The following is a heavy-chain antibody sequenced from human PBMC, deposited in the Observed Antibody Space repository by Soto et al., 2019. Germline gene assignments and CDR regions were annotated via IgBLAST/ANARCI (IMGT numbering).Heavy chain of an antibody. D-gene: IGHD3-22*01. CDR3: AKSYYDSSGYYSGYFDL. CDR1: GFTFSNYG. CDR2: ISYDGTNK. Sequence: QVQLVESGGGVVQPGRSLRLSCAASGFTFSNYGMHWVRQAPGKGLEWVAVISYDGTNKYYADSVKGRFTISRDNSKNTLYLQMNSLRAEDTAVYYCAKSYYDSSGYYSGYFDLWGRGTLVTVSS. J-gene: IGHJ2*01. V-gene: IGHV3-30*18.